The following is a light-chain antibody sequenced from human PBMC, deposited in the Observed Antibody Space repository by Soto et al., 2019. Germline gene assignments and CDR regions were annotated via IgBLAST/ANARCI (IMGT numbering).Light chain of an antibody. CDR2: AAS. V-gene: IGKV1-39*01. CDR1: QSISSY. J-gene: IGKJ5*01. CDR3: QQSYSTPIS. Sequence: DIQMTQSPSSLSASVGDRVTITGRASQSISSYLNWYQQKPGKAPKLLISAASSLQSGVPSRFSGSGSGTDFTLTISSLQPEDFATYYCQQSYSTPISFGQGTRLEIK.